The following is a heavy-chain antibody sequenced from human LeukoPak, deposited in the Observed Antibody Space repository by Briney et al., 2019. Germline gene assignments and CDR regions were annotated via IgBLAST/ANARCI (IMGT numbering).Heavy chain of an antibody. CDR2: ISYDGSNK. J-gene: IGHJ3*02. CDR3: AKETLYDYVWGSYRPSAFDI. Sequence: GGSLRLSCPASGFTFSTYGMHWVRQAPDKGLEWVAVISYDGSNKYYADSVKGRFTISRDNSKNTLYLQMNSLRAEDTAVYYCAKETLYDYVWGSYRPSAFDIWGQGTMVTVSS. CDR1: GFTFSTYG. D-gene: IGHD3-16*02. V-gene: IGHV3-30*18.